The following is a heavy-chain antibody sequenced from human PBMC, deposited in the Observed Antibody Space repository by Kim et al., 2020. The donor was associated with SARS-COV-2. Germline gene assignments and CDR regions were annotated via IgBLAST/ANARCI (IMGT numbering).Heavy chain of an antibody. J-gene: IGHJ6*02. Sequence: ASVKVSCKASGYTFTSYGISWVRQAPGQGLEWMGWISAYNGNTNYAQKLQGRVTMTTDTSTSTAYMELRSLRSDDTAVYYCARDVDSSGSYYYYYGMDVWGQGTTVTVSS. CDR2: ISAYNGNT. CDR1: GYTFTSYG. V-gene: IGHV1-18*01. D-gene: IGHD6-19*01. CDR3: ARDVDSSGSYYYYYGMDV.